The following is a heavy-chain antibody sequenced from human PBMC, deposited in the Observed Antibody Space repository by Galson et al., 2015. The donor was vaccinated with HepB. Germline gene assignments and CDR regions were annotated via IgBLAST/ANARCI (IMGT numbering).Heavy chain of an antibody. V-gene: IGHV3-30*02. CDR2: IRYDGSNK. CDR1: GFTFSSYG. D-gene: IGHD6-13*01. J-gene: IGHJ4*02. CDR3: AKDPSRGQQPRFMDY. Sequence: SLRLSCAASGFTFSSYGMHWVRQAPGKGLEWVAFIRYDGSNKYYADSVKGRFTISRDNSKNTLYLQMNSLRAEDTAVYYCAKDPSRGQQPRFMDYWGQGTLVTVSS.